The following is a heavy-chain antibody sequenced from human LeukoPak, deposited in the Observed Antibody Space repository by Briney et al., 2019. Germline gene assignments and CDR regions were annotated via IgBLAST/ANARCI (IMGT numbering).Heavy chain of an antibody. Sequence: GGSLRLSCAASGFTFSSYEMNWVRQAPGKGLEWVSYISSSGSTIYYADSVKGRFTISSDNAKNSLYLQMNSLRAEDTAVYYCARPGSFGSFNPWGQGTLVTVSS. CDR2: ISSSGSTI. CDR1: GFTFSSYE. J-gene: IGHJ5*02. CDR3: ARPGSFGSFNP. V-gene: IGHV3-48*03. D-gene: IGHD3-10*01.